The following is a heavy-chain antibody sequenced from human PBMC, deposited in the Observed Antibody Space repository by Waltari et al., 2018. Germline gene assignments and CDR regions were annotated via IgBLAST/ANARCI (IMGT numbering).Heavy chain of an antibody. J-gene: IGHJ5*01. CDR2: VRSNIYGGVA. CDR1: GYILGDHS. Sequence: EVHMVESGGDLVQLGRSLRLSCRGSGYILGDHSVSWFRQAPGKGRGWMGVVRSNIYGGVAEYAASVTGRFTITRDDDDNIAYLQMDSLRREDTAVYYCARESSGNIGWFDSWGRGTLVTVSS. V-gene: IGHV3-49*03. D-gene: IGHD2-15*01. CDR3: ARESSGNIGWFDS.